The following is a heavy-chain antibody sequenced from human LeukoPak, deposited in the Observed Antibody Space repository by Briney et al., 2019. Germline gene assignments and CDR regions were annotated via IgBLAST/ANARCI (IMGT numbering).Heavy chain of an antibody. Sequence: SETLSLTCSVSGGSISSGSYYWGWIRQPPGKGLEWIASIYYTGSTYYKPSLKSRVTISKDTSKNQLSLKLSSVTAADTAVYYCVRLGNYEGTYWGQGTLVTVSS. D-gene: IGHD1-7*01. CDR3: VRLGNYEGTY. CDR2: IYYTGST. CDR1: GGSISSGSYY. V-gene: IGHV4-39*07. J-gene: IGHJ4*02.